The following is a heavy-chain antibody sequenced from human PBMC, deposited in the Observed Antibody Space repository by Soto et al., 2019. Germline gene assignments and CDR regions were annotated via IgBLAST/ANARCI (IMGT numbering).Heavy chain of an antibody. J-gene: IGHJ6*03. CDR2: ISSSSSTI. D-gene: IGHD4-4*01. CDR1: GFTFSSYS. CDR3: AREGSRHSTYSNYISYMDV. Sequence: QPGGSLRLSCAASGFTFSSYSMNWVRQAPGKGLEWVSYISSSSSTIYYADSVKGRFTISRDNAKNSLYLQMNSLRAEDTAVYYCAREGSRHSTYSNYISYMDVWGKGTTVTVSS. V-gene: IGHV3-48*01.